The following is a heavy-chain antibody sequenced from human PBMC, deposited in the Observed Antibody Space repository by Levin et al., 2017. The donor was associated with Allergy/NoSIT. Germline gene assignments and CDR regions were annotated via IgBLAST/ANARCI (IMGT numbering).Heavy chain of an antibody. CDR3: ASVGWFGELPDY. Sequence: SQTLSLTCTVSGGSISSYYWSWIRQPPGKGLEWIGYIYYSGSTNYNPSLKSRVTISVDTSKNQFSLKLSSVTAADTAVYYCASVGWFGELPDYWGQGTLVTVSS. CDR1: GGSISSYY. V-gene: IGHV4-59*01. D-gene: IGHD3-10*01. J-gene: IGHJ4*02. CDR2: IYYSGST.